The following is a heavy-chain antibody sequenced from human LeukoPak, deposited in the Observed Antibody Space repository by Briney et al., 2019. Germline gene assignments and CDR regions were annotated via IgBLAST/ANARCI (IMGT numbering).Heavy chain of an antibody. CDR2: IYYSGST. V-gene: IGHV4-39*01. J-gene: IGHJ4*02. CDR3: ARRKYYYGSGSYYSPRYYFDY. CDR1: GGSISSSSYY. D-gene: IGHD3-10*01. Sequence: PSETLSLTCTVSGGSISSSSYYWGWIRQPPGKGLEWIGSIYYSGSTYCNPSLKSRVTISVDTSKNQFSLKLSSVTAADTAVYYCARRKYYYGSGSYYSPRYYFDYWGQGTLVTVSS.